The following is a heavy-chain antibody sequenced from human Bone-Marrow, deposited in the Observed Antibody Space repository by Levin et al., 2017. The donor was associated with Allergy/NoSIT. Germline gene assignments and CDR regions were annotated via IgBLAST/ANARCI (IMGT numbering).Heavy chain of an antibody. CDR3: ARERRDGINYVDY. CDR2: IDYRGTT. Sequence: NPSETLSLTCTVSGDSMSMNNHFWSWIRQSPGKAPEWIACIDYRGTTYYNPSLESRLSISVDTSKNHFSLKVTSVTAADTAVYSCARERRDGINYVDYWGQGTLVTVSS. D-gene: IGHD5-24*01. V-gene: IGHV4-61*03. CDR1: GDSMSMNNHF. J-gene: IGHJ4*02.